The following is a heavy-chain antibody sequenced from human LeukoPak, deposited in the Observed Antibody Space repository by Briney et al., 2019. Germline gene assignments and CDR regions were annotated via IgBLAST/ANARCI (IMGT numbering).Heavy chain of an antibody. CDR1: GFTFNRFW. Sequence: GGSLRLSCAASGFTFNRFWMHWVRQAPGKGLVWVSRIISDGSSTNYADSVKGRFTISRDNAKNTLHLQMNRLRAEDTALYYCAREDVDITVATSGAFDVWSQGTMVTVSS. D-gene: IGHD6-19*01. V-gene: IGHV3-74*01. CDR3: AREDVDITVATSGAFDV. J-gene: IGHJ3*01. CDR2: IISDGSST.